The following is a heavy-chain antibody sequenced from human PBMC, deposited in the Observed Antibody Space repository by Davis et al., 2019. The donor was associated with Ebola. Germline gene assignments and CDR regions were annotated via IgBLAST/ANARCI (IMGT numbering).Heavy chain of an antibody. J-gene: IGHJ4*02. CDR3: AKESSTSYHFDY. V-gene: IGHV3-23*01. CDR1: GFIFSSHA. D-gene: IGHD2-2*01. CDR2: ISGSGGTT. Sequence: PGGFLRLSCATSGFIFSSHAMNWVRQAPGKGLEWVSGISGSGGTTYYPDSVRGRFIISRDNSKNTLNLQMNSLRADDTAVYFCAKESSTSYHFDYWGQGTLVTVSS.